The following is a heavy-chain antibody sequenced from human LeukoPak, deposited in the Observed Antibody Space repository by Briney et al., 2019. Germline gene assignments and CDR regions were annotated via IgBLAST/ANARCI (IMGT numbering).Heavy chain of an antibody. Sequence: GGSLRLSCAASGFTFSSYSMNWVRQAPGKGLEWVGRIKSKTDGGTTDYAAPVKGRFTISRDDSKNTLYLQMNSLKTEDTAVYYCTTHYDFWSGYFDYWGQGTLVTVSS. CDR2: IKSKTDGGTT. J-gene: IGHJ4*02. V-gene: IGHV3-15*01. CDR1: GFTFSSYS. CDR3: TTHYDFWSGYFDY. D-gene: IGHD3-3*01.